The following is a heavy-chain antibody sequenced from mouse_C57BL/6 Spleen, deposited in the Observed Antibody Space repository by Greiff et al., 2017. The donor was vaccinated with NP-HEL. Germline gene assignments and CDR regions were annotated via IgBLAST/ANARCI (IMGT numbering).Heavy chain of an antibody. Sequence: QVQLQQSGPELVKPGASVKISCKASGYAFSSSWMNWVKQRPRTGLEWIGRIYPGDGDTNYNGKFKGKATLTADKSSSTAYMQLSSLTSEDSAVYFCASKHYDYDEGFAYWGQGTLVTVSA. J-gene: IGHJ3*01. V-gene: IGHV1-82*01. CDR2: IYPGDGDT. D-gene: IGHD2-4*01. CDR1: GYAFSSSW. CDR3: ASKHYDYDEGFAY.